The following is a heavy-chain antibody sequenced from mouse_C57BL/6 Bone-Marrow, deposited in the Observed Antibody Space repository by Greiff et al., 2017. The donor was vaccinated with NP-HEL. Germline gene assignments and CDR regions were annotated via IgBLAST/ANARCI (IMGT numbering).Heavy chain of an antibody. Sequence: ESGPGLAKPSQSLSLTCSVTGYSITSGYYWNWIRQFPGNKLEWMGYISYDGSNNYNPSLKNRISITRDTSKNQFFLKLNSVTTEDTATYYCLSMDYWGQGTSVTVSS. CDR3: LSMDY. V-gene: IGHV3-6*01. CDR1: GYSITSGYY. J-gene: IGHJ4*01. CDR2: ISYDGSN.